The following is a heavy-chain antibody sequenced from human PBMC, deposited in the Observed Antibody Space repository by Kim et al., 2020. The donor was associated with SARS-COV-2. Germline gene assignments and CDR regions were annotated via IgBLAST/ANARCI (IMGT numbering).Heavy chain of an antibody. J-gene: IGHJ4*02. CDR3: ARHRRQWLVGGNYVDY. Sequence: PSLKSRVTRSVDTSKNQFSLKLSSVTAADTAVYYWARHRRQWLVGGNYVDYWGQGTLVTVSS. D-gene: IGHD6-19*01. V-gene: IGHV4-39*01.